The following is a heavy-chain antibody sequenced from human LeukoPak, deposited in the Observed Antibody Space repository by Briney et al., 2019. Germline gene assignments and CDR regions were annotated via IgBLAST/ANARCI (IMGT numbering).Heavy chain of an antibody. V-gene: IGHV3-48*01. J-gene: IGHJ4*02. CDR1: GFTFSSYD. D-gene: IGHD1-7*01. CDR3: ARSNWNYEGNFDY. CDR2: ISSSGSTI. Sequence: GSLRLSCAASGFTFSSYDMNWVRQAPGKGLEWVSYISSSGSTIYYADSVKGRFTISRDNAKNSLYLQMNSLRAEDTAVYYCARSNWNYEGNFDYWGQGTLVTVSS.